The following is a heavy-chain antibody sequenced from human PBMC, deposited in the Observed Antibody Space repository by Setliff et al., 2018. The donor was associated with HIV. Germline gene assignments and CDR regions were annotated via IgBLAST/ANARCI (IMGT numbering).Heavy chain of an antibody. V-gene: IGHV3-48*04. Sequence: GGSLRLSCAASGFTFRSYAMSWVRQAPGKGLEWVSYISSSGGTRYYADSVKGRFTISRGNAKNSLYLQMNSLRPEDTGVYYCARVVPPHWIVRDTTHFDYWGQGTLVTVSS. CDR1: GFTFRSYA. CDR2: ISSSGGTR. CDR3: ARVVPPHWIVRDTTHFDY. D-gene: IGHD1-26*01. J-gene: IGHJ4*02.